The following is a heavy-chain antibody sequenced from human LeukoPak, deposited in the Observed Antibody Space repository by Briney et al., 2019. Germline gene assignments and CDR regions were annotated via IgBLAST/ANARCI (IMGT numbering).Heavy chain of an antibody. D-gene: IGHD2-2*02. J-gene: IGHJ3*02. V-gene: IGHV1-69*05. Sequence: ASVKVSCKASGGTFSSYAISWVRQAPGQGLEWMGGIIPIFGTANYAQKFQGRVTITTDESTSTAYMELSSLRSEDTAVYYCASRYCSSTSCYMHSPDEDAFDIWGQGTMVTVSS. CDR3: ASRYCSSTSCYMHSPDEDAFDI. CDR1: GGTFSSYA. CDR2: IIPIFGTA.